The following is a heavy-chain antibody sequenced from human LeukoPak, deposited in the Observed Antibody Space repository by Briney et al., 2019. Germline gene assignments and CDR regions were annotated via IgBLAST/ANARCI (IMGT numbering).Heavy chain of an antibody. J-gene: IGHJ4*02. D-gene: IGHD1-26*01. CDR3: ARDRASGRYYDY. V-gene: IGHV4-31*03. CDR1: GGSISSGGYY. CDR2: IYYSGST. Sequence: PSQTLSLTCTVSGGSISSGGYYWSWIRQHPGKGLEWIGYIYYSGSTYYNPSLKSRVTMSVDTSKNQFSLKLSSVTAADTAVYYCARDRASGRYYDYWGQGTLVTVSS.